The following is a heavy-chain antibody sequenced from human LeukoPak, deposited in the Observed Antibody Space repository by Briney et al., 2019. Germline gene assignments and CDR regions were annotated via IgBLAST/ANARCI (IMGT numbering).Heavy chain of an antibody. V-gene: IGHV3-33*01. J-gene: IGHJ4*02. CDR1: GFTFSSYV. Sequence: GGSLRLSCAASGFTFSSYVMHWVRQAPGEGLEWVALIWSDGSNKYYADSVKGRFTISRDNSEDTLYLQMNSLRAEDTAVYYCARDPGYSYGNPVDYWGQGTLVTVSS. CDR3: ARDPGYSYGNPVDY. D-gene: IGHD5-18*01. CDR2: IWSDGSNK.